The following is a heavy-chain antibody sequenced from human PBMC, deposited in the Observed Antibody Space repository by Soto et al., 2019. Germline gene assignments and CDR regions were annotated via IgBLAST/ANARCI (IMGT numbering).Heavy chain of an antibody. J-gene: IGHJ4*02. V-gene: IGHV3-48*03. CDR1: GFTFSTYE. CDR3: VRENMRASAADSLDY. CDR2: ISVSGNII. D-gene: IGHD6-13*01. Sequence: EVQLVESGGGLVQPGGSLRLSCAASGFTFSTYEFNWVRQAPGRGLEWISYISVSGNIIKYADSVKGRFTISRDNAENSLHLHMSSLRVDDTAVYFCVRENMRASAADSLDYWGQGTQVIVSS.